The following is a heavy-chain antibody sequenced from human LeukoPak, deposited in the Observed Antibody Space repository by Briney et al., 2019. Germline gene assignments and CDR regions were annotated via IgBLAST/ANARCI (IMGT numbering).Heavy chain of an antibody. CDR1: GLTFSGYW. D-gene: IGHD3-10*01. CDR2: IKYDGSEK. J-gene: IGHJ4*02. CDR3: ARLHGSQYFDY. Sequence: PGGSLRLSCVVSGLTFSGYWMYWVRQAPGKGLEWVANIKYDGSEKYYVDSVKGRFTISRDNAKNSLYLQMNSLRAEDTAVYYCARLHGSQYFDYWGQGTLVTVSS. V-gene: IGHV3-7*03.